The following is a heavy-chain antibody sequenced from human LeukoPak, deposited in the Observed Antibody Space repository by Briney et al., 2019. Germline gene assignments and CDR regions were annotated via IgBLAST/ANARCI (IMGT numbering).Heavy chain of an antibody. J-gene: IGHJ4*02. CDR2: IIPIFGTA. CDR1: GGTFSSYA. V-gene: IGHV1-69*05. Sequence: ASVKVSCKASGGTFSSYAISWVRQAPGQGLEWMGRIIPIFGTANYAQKFQGRVTITTDESTSTAYMELSSLRSEDTAVYYCARDVAYCGGDCYPEAFDYWGQGTLVIVSS. D-gene: IGHD2-21*02. CDR3: ARDVAYCGGDCYPEAFDY.